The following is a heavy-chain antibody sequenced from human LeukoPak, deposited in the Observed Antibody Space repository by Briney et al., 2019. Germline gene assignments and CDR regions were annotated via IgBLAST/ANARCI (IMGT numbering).Heavy chain of an antibody. J-gene: IGHJ3*02. Sequence: SETLSLTCTVSGGSITNYYWSWIRQPPGKELEWIGYIYYSGNTNYNPSLGSRVTISVDTSKNHLSLRPTSVTAADTAIYYCARHPPRGQLGTAFDIWGQGTMVTVSS. V-gene: IGHV4-59*08. CDR2: IYYSGNT. D-gene: IGHD3-16*01. CDR1: GGSITNYY. CDR3: ARHPPRGQLGTAFDI.